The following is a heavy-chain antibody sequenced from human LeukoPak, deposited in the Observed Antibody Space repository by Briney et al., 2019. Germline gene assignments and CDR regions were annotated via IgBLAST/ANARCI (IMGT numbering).Heavy chain of an antibody. D-gene: IGHD6-19*01. V-gene: IGHV3-30-3*01. Sequence: PGGSLRLSCAASGFTFITYHMHWVRQTPGKGLEWVVLISYDGSNKYYADSVKGRFTISRDNSKNTVYLQMNSLRPEDTAVYYCARSGAAVAGFDYWGQGTLVTVSS. CDR1: GFTFITYH. J-gene: IGHJ4*02. CDR2: ISYDGSNK. CDR3: ARSGAAVAGFDY.